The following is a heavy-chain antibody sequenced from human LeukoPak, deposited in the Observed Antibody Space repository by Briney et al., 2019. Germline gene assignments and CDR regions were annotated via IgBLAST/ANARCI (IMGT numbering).Heavy chain of an antibody. D-gene: IGHD2-15*01. Sequence: SEXLSLTCTVSGGSISSYYWSWLRQPPGKGLEWIGYIYYSGSTNYNPYLRSRVTISVDKSKNKYSLKLSSVTAADTAVYYCARGDCSGGSCYWLYYWGQGTLVTVSS. CDR3: ARGDCSGGSCYWLYY. J-gene: IGHJ4*02. CDR1: GGSISSYY. V-gene: IGHV4-59*01. CDR2: IYYSGST.